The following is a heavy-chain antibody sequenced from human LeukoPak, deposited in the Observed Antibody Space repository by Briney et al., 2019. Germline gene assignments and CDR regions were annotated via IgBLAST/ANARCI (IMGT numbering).Heavy chain of an antibody. V-gene: IGHV3-43*02. J-gene: IGHJ4*02. CDR2: ISGDGGST. CDR1: GFTFHDYA. CDR3: TKDKVQYCTNGVCYSPGDY. Sequence: GGSLRLSXAASGFTFHDYAMHWVRQAPGKGLGWVSLISGDGGSTYYADSVKGRFTISRDNSKNSLYLQMNSLRTEDTALYYCTKDKVQYCTNGVCYSPGDYWGQGTLVTVSS. D-gene: IGHD2-8*01.